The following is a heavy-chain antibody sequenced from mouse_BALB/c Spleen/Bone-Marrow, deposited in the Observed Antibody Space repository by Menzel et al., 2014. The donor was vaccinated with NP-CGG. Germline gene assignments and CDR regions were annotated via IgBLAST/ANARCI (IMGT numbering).Heavy chain of an antibody. D-gene: IGHD2-1*01. V-gene: IGHV1-9*01. J-gene: IGHJ1*01. CDR1: GYTFSGYW. Sequence: VMLVESGAELMKPGASVKISCKATGYTFSGYWIAWVKPRPGHGLEWVGEILPGSASTKYNEKFKGKVTFIADTSSNTACLQLSSLTSEDSAVYYCARRYGKGWYFDVWGAGTTVTVSS. CDR3: ARRYGKGWYFDV. CDR2: ILPGSAST.